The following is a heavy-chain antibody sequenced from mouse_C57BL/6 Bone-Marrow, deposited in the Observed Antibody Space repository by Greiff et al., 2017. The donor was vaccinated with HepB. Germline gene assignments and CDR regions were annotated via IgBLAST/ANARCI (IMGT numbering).Heavy chain of an antibody. V-gene: IGHV1-80*01. D-gene: IGHD2-1*01. Sequence: QVQLQQSGAELVKPGASVKISCKASGYAFSSYWMNWVKQRPGKGLEWIGQIYPGDGDTNYNGKFKGKATLTADKSSSTAYMQLSSLTSEDSAVYFCAGFPLYYGPPYWYFDVWGTGTTVTVSS. CDR1: GYAFSSYW. CDR3: AGFPLYYGPPYWYFDV. J-gene: IGHJ1*03. CDR2: IYPGDGDT.